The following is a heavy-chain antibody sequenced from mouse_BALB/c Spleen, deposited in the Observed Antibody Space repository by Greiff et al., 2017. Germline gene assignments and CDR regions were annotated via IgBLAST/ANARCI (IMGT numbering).Heavy chain of an antibody. Sequence: EVQLVESGGGLVQPGGSRKLSCAASGFTFSSFGMHWVRQAPEKGLEWVAYISSGSSTIYYADTVKGRFTISRDNPKNTLFLQMTSLRSEDTAMYYCARYGKDYYAMDYWGQGTSVTVSA. V-gene: IGHV5-17*02. CDR1: GFTFSSFG. J-gene: IGHJ4*01. CDR2: ISSGSSTI. D-gene: IGHD2-1*01. CDR3: ARYGKDYYAMDY.